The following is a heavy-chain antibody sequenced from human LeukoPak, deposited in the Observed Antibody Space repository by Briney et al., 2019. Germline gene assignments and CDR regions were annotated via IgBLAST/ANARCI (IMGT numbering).Heavy chain of an antibody. Sequence: ASVKVSCKASGGTFSSYAISWVRQAPGQGLEWMGGIIPIFGTANYAQKFQGRVTITAGESTSTAYMELSSLRSEDTAVYYCATPLTYYYDSSGYYYDGSLGAFDIWGQGTMVTVSS. J-gene: IGHJ3*02. CDR1: GGTFSSYA. D-gene: IGHD3-22*01. CDR2: IIPIFGTA. CDR3: ATPLTYYYDSSGYYYDGSLGAFDI. V-gene: IGHV1-69*13.